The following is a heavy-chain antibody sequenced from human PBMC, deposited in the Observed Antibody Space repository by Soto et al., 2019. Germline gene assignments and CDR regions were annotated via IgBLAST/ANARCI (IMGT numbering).Heavy chain of an antibody. D-gene: IGHD2-2*01. V-gene: IGHV4-4*02. Sequence: QVQLQESGPGLVTPSGTLSLTCAVSGASISSRNWWSWVRQPPGKGLDWIGEIYHDGTTYSSPSLMSRVTMSVDKSNNQFSLKLISVTAADTAVYFCASSSYPYGVDVWGQGTTVTVSS. J-gene: IGHJ6*02. CDR3: ASSSYPYGVDV. CDR2: IYHDGTT. CDR1: GASISSRNW.